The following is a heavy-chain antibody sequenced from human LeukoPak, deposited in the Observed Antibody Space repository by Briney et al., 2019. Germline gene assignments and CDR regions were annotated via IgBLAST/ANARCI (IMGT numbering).Heavy chain of an antibody. Sequence: GGSLRLSCAASGFTFNYYWMTWVRQGPGKGLEWVATIKEDGSERYYVESVKGRFTISRDNAKNSLYLQMNSLRVEDTALYYCARDKASGSSYGSSFHFWGQGTMVTVS. V-gene: IGHV3-7*01. CDR3: ARDKASGSSYGSSFHF. J-gene: IGHJ3*01. D-gene: IGHD1-26*01. CDR1: GFTFNYYW. CDR2: IKEDGSER.